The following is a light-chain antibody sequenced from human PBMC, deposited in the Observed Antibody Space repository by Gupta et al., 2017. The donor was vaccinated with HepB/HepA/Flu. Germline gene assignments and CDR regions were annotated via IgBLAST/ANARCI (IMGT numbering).Light chain of an antibody. J-gene: IGKJ2*04. CDR2: KIS. V-gene: IGKV2-30*01. CDR1: QSRVYGDGNTY. Sequence: VMTQSPLSLPVTLGQPASISCRSSQSRVYGDGNTYLNWFHQRPGQSPRRLIHKISNRDSGVPDRFSGSGSGTDFTLKISRVEAEDVGVYYCMQGSDWPPMCSFGQGTKLEI. CDR3: MQGSDWPPMCS.